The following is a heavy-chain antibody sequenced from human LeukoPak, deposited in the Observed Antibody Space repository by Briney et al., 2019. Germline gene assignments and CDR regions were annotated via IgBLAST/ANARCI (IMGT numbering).Heavy chain of an antibody. CDR3: ARDQGLTAPPPYGLDV. V-gene: IGHV1-69*04. J-gene: IGHJ6*02. CDR2: IIPVLNIT. D-gene: IGHD5-18*01. CDR1: GGTFSSSA. Sequence: SVKVSCKTSGGTFSSSAITWVRQAPGQGLEWMGRIIPVLNITTYAQKFQGRVTITADTSTSTVYMELSSLRSEETAVYYCARDQGLTAPPPYGLDVWGQGTTVIVS.